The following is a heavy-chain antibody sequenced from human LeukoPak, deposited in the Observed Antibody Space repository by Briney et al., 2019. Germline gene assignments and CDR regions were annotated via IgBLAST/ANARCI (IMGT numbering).Heavy chain of an antibody. D-gene: IGHD3-10*01. J-gene: IGHJ4*02. Sequence: GGSLRLSCAASGFTFSSSWMSWVRQAPGKGLEWVANIKQDGSEKYYVDSVKGRFTISRDNAKNSLYLQMNSLRAEDTAVYYCARVVPPLYYFDYWGQGTRVTVSS. CDR1: GFTFSSSW. CDR2: IKQDGSEK. V-gene: IGHV3-7*01. CDR3: ARVVPPLYYFDY.